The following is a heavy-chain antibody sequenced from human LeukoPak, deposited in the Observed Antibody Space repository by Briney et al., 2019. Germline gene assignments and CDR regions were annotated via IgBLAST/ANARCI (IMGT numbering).Heavy chain of an antibody. Sequence: GESLKISCAGSGYSFTDFWIAWVRQMPGKGLECMGIIYPDDSDTRYSPSFQGQVTISADKSISTAHLQWSSLKASDTAIYYCARRLYGDSGDAFDIWGQGTMVTVSS. J-gene: IGHJ3*02. CDR1: GYSFTDFW. V-gene: IGHV5-51*01. CDR2: IYPDDSDT. CDR3: ARRLYGDSGDAFDI. D-gene: IGHD4-17*01.